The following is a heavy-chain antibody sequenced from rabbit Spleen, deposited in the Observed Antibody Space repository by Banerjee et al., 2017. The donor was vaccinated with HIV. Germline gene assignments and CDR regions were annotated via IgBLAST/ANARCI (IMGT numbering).Heavy chain of an antibody. CDR2: INAITGKA. V-gene: IGHV1S45*01. Sequence: QEQLVESGGGLVKPEGSLKLSCTAPGFSFSNKAVMCWVRQAPGKGLEWIACINAITGKAVYASWAKGRFTFSKTSSTTVTLQMTSLTAADTATYFCARDLPGVIGWNFNLWGQGTLVTVS. J-gene: IGHJ4*01. D-gene: IGHD1-1*01. CDR1: GFSFSNKAV. CDR3: ARDLPGVIGWNFNL.